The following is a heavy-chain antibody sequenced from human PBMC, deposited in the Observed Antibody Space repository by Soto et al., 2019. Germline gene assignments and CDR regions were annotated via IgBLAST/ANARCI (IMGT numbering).Heavy chain of an antibody. V-gene: IGHV5-51*01. J-gene: IGHJ4*02. D-gene: IGHD2-15*01. Sequence: GESLKISCYGSGYSFSNHWIAWVRQMPGKGLEWMGVIYPGDSDTRYSPSFQGQVTISADKSMSTAYLQWSSLEASDTAMYYCARQTIGGYCVGGTCCDYWGQGTLVTVSS. CDR3: ARQTIGGYCVGGTCCDY. CDR2: IYPGDSDT. CDR1: GYSFSNHW.